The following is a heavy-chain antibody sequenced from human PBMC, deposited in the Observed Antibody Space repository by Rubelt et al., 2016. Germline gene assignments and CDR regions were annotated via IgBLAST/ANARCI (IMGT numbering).Heavy chain of an antibody. Sequence: QVQLVQSGAEVKKPGASVKVSCKASGYTFTSYYMHWVRQAPGQGLEWMGWISAYNGNTNYAQKLQGRVTMTTDTSTSTAYMELRSLRSDDTAGYYCARDLISDEFWSGPYPYYYYYGMDVWGQGTTVTVSS. CDR3: ARDLISDEFWSGPYPYYYYYGMDV. CDR1: GYTFTSYY. CDR2: ISAYNGNT. J-gene: IGHJ6*02. D-gene: IGHD3-3*01. V-gene: IGHV1-18*04.